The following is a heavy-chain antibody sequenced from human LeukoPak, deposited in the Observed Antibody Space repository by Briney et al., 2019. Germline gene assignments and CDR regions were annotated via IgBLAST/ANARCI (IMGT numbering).Heavy chain of an antibody. CDR1: GFTFSSYE. CDR3: ARGQWLAFDY. V-gene: IGHV3-48*03. D-gene: IGHD6-19*01. J-gene: IGHJ4*02. Sequence: GGSLILSCAASGFTFSSYEMNWVRQAPGKGLEWVSYISSSGSTIYYADSVKGRFTISRDNAKNSLYLQMNSLRDEDTAVYYCARGQWLAFDYWGQGTLVTVSS. CDR2: ISSSGSTI.